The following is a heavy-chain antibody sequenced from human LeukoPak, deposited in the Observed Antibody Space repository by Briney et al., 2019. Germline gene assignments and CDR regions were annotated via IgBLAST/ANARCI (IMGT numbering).Heavy chain of an antibody. CDR3: ARQRRSTTVVDAFDI. CDR2: ISSSGSPI. J-gene: IGHJ3*02. D-gene: IGHD4-23*01. V-gene: IGHV3-48*03. Sequence: PGGSLRLSCAASGFTFSSYDKNWVRQAPGKGLEWVSYISSSGSPIYYADSVKGRLTISRDNAKNSLYLQMNSLRAEDTAVYYCARQRRSTTVVDAFDIWGQGTMVTVSS. CDR1: GFTFSSYD.